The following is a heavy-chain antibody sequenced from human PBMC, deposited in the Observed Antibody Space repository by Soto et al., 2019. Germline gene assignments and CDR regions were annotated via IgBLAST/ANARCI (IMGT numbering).Heavy chain of an antibody. CDR1: GGSISSYY. CDR2: IYYSGST. Sequence: PSETLSLTCTVSGGSISSYYWSWIRQPPGKGLEWIGYIYYSGSTYYNPSLKSRVTISVDTSKNQFSLKLSSVTAADTAVYFCASSSSYSGSLHWGQGTLVPVSS. J-gene: IGHJ4*02. CDR3: ASSSSYSGSLH. V-gene: IGHV4-59*04. D-gene: IGHD6-6*01.